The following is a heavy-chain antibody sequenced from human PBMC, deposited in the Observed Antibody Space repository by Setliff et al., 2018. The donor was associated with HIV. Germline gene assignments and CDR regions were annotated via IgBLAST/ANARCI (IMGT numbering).Heavy chain of an antibody. CDR2: ITGYNGNT. J-gene: IGHJ3*02. D-gene: IGHD1-1*01. CDR1: GYIFTNYG. CDR3: ARVGPESLPYTWDDEADTFDI. Sequence: ASVKVSCKASGYIFTNYGISWVRQAPGQGLEWMGWITGYNGNTNYAEKFQGRVTMTIDTSTSTAYLELRSLRSNDTAVYYCARVGPESLPYTWDDEADTFDIWGQGTMVTVSS. V-gene: IGHV1-18*01.